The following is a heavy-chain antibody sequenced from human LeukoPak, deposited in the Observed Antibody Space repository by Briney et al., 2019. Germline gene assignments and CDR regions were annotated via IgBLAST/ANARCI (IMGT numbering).Heavy chain of an antibody. J-gene: IGHJ5*02. CDR3: ARDPGWVGYTFDP. Sequence: GGSLRLSCVVSGFTFSSFAMSWVRQAPGKGLEWVSYISSSSTNIYYADSVKGRFTISRDNAKNSLYLQMNSLRDEDTAVYYCARDPGWVGYTFDPWGQGTLVTVSS. V-gene: IGHV3-48*02. CDR2: ISSSSTNI. D-gene: IGHD3-10*01. CDR1: GFTFSSFA.